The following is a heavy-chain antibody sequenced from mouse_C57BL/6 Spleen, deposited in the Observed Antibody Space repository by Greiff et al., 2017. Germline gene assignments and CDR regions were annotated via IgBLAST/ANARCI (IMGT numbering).Heavy chain of an antibody. J-gene: IGHJ4*01. Sequence: QVQLQQSGPELVKPGASVKISCKASGYSFTSYYIHWVKQRPGQGLEWIGWIYPGSGSTKYNEKFKGEATLTADTSSSTAYMQLSSLTSEDSAVYYCASGEEAMDYWGQGTSVTVSS. V-gene: IGHV1-66*01. CDR2: IYPGSGST. CDR3: ASGEEAMDY. CDR1: GYSFTSYY.